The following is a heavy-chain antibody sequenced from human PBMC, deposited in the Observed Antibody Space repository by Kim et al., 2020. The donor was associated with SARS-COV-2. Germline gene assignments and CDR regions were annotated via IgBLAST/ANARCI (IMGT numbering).Heavy chain of an antibody. CDR3: ARQIGVNYYDSSGYFATNDY. J-gene: IGHJ4*02. D-gene: IGHD3-22*01. CDR2: IYPGDSDT. Sequence: GESLKISCKGSGYSFTSYWIGWVRQMPGKGLEWMGIIYPGDSDTRYSPSFQGQVTISADKSISTAYLQWSSLKASDTAMYYCARQIGVNYYDSSGYFATNDYWGQGTLVTVSS. CDR1: GYSFTSYW. V-gene: IGHV5-51*01.